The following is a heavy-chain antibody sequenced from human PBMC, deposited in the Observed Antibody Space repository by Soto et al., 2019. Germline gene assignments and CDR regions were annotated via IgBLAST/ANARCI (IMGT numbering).Heavy chain of an antibody. CDR2: IYPGDSDT. J-gene: IGHJ6*02. Sequence: PGESLKISCKGSGYSFTSYWIGWVRQMPGKGLEWMGIIYPGDSDTRYSPSFQGQVTISADKSISTAYLQWSSLKASDTAMYYCARIDDYGDYLAPYGMDVWGQGTTVTVSS. V-gene: IGHV5-51*01. CDR3: ARIDDYGDYLAPYGMDV. CDR1: GYSFTSYW. D-gene: IGHD4-17*01.